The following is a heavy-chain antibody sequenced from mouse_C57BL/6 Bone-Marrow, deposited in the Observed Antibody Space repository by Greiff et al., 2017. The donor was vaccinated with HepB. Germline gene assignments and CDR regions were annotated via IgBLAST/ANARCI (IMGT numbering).Heavy chain of an antibody. CDR2: IYPANGNT. Sequence: VQLKQSVAELVRPGASVKLSCTASGFNIKNTYMHWVKQRPGQGLEWIGRIYPANGNTKYAPKFQGKATLTVDTSSNTAYLQLSSLTSEDTAIYYCASCYYDNLYDLDFCGRGTSVTVSS. J-gene: IGHJ4*01. CDR3: ASCYYDNLYDLDF. CDR1: GFNIKNTY. D-gene: IGHD2-4*01. V-gene: IGHV14-3*01.